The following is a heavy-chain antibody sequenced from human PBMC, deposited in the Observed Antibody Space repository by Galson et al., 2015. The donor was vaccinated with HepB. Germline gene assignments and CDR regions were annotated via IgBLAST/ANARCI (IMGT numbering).Heavy chain of an antibody. Sequence: SLRLSCAASGFTFSSYSMNWVRQAPGKGLEWVSYISSSSSTIYYADSVKGRFTISRDNAKNSLYLQMNSLRAEDTAVYYCARRPRWELTYYYYYGMDVWGQGTTVTVSS. CDR1: GFTFSSYS. V-gene: IGHV3-48*04. J-gene: IGHJ6*02. CDR2: ISSSSSTI. D-gene: IGHD1-26*01. CDR3: ARRPRWELTYYYYYGMDV.